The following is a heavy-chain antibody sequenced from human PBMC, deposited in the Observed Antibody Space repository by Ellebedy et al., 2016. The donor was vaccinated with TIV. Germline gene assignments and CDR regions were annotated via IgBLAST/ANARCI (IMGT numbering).Heavy chain of an antibody. CDR2: ISYDGFQK. V-gene: IGHV3-30-3*01. CDR1: GFTFSNFA. D-gene: IGHD4-11*01. Sequence: GGSLRLXXIASGFTFSNFAVHWVRQAPGNGLEWVAGISYDGFQKYYADSVKGRFTISRDNSKNTLYLEMNSLRGDDTAVYFCVRDKAPRGTSNWYRDYFDYWGQGTQATVSS. J-gene: IGHJ4*02. CDR3: VRDKAPRGTSNWYRDYFDY.